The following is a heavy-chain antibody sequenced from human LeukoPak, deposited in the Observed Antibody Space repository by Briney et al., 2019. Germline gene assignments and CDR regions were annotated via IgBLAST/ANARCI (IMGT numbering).Heavy chain of an antibody. CDR1: GFTFRNYA. Sequence: GGSLRLSCAASGFTFRNYALTWVRQAPGKGLEWVSGISANGDATYYTDSVKGRFTISRDNSKSTLYLQMNSLRAEDTAVYYCARGLKWFDPWGQGTPVTVSS. CDR2: ISANGDAT. J-gene: IGHJ5*02. V-gene: IGHV3-23*01. CDR3: ARGLKWFDP.